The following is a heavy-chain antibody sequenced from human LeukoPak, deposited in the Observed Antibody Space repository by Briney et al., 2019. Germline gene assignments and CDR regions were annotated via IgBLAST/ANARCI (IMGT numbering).Heavy chain of an antibody. CDR3: AKDRVFRGAFFDY. J-gene: IGHJ4*02. V-gene: IGHV3-23*01. CDR1: GFTFSNYA. Sequence: GGSLRLSCAASGFTFSNYAMNWVRQVPGKGLEWVSAISGSDGRTYYADSVKGRFTITRDNSKNTLYLQMNSLRAEDTAVFYCAKDRVFRGAFFDYWGQGTLVTVSS. D-gene: IGHD3-10*01. CDR2: ISGSDGRT.